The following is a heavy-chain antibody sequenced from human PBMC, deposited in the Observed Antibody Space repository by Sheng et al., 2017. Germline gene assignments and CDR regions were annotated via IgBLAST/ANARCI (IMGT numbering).Heavy chain of an antibody. Sequence: QVQLQQWGAGLLKPSETLSLTCAVYGGSFSGYYWSWIRQPPGKGLEWIGEINHSGRTNYNPSLKSRVTISVDTSKNQFSLKLSSVTAADTAVYYCARILTGYPNYYYYGMDVWGQGTTVTVSS. CDR3: ARILTGYPNYYYYGMDV. V-gene: IGHV4-34*01. J-gene: IGHJ6*02. CDR1: GGSFSGYY. CDR2: INHSGRT. D-gene: IGHD3-9*01.